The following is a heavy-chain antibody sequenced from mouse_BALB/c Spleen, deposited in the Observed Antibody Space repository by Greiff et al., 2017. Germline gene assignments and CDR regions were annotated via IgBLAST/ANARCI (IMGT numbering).Heavy chain of an antibody. CDR1: GFNIKDTY. V-gene: IGHV14-3*02. J-gene: IGHJ4*01. Sequence: DVKLVESGAELVKPGASVKLSCTASGFNIKDTYMHWVKQRPEQGLEWIGRIDPANGNTKYDPKFQGKATITADTSSNTAYLQLSSLTSEDTAVYYCARRAITTYYAMDYWGQGTSVTVSS. CDR2: IDPANGNT. D-gene: IGHD2-4*01. CDR3: ARRAITTYYAMDY.